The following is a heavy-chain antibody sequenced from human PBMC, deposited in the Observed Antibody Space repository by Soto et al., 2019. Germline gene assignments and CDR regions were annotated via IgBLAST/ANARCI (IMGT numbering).Heavy chain of an antibody. Sequence: EVQLVESGGGLVKPGGSLRLSCAASGFTFSSYSMNWVRQAPGKGLEWVSSISSSSTYIYSADSVKGRFTISRDNAKHSVYLQMNSLRAEDTAVYYCARDSGHALYYFDYWGQGTLVTVSS. CDR3: ARDSGHALYYFDY. CDR1: GFTFSSYS. CDR2: ISSSSTYI. V-gene: IGHV3-21*01. J-gene: IGHJ4*02.